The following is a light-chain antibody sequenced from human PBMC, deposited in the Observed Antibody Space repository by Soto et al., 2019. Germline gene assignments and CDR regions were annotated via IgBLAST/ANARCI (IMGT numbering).Light chain of an antibody. CDR2: DAS. CDR3: QQRRYWPVT. Sequence: EIVLTQSPAILSMSPGERATIYCRASQSVSSYFAWYQQKPGQAPRLLIYDASNRATGVPARFSGSGSGTDFTLTISSLEPEDFAVYYCQQRRYWPVTFGQGTKVDIK. CDR1: QSVSSY. J-gene: IGKJ1*01. V-gene: IGKV3-11*01.